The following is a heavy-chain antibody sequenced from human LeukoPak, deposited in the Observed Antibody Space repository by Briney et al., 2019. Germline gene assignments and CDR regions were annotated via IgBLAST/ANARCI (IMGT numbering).Heavy chain of an antibody. J-gene: IGHJ4*02. CDR2: INHSGSA. Sequence: TSETLSLTCAVYGGSFSGYYWTWIRQPPGKGLEWIGEINHSGSANYNPSLKSRVTISLDTSKNQFSLKLSSVAAADTAVYYCARGQGTVTTHWGQGTLVTVSS. CDR3: ARGQGTVTTH. D-gene: IGHD4-17*01. CDR1: GGSFSGYY. V-gene: IGHV4-34*01.